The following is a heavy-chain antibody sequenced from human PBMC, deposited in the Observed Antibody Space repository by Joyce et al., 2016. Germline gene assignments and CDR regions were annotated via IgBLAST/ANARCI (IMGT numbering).Heavy chain of an antibody. D-gene: IGHD2-8*01. J-gene: IGHJ4*02. V-gene: IGHV1-18*01. Sequence: QVQIVQSGGEVKKPGAAVKVSCKTSGYRFCSYGISWVRQAPGRGLEWMGWISGYDGHTKSAQKFRGRVTMTTDTSTTTVYMEVRSLRSDDTAVYFCARDGAMVGMGGLGYWGQGTLVTVAS. CDR1: GYRFCSYG. CDR3: ARDGAMVGMGGLGY. CDR2: ISGYDGHT.